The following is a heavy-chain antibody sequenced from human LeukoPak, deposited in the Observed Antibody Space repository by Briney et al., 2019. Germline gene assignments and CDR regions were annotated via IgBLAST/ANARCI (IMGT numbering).Heavy chain of an antibody. CDR1: GFTFSGYA. CDR3: VRDRAYSFDY. V-gene: IGHV3-48*02. D-gene: IGHD2-21*01. Sequence: GGSLRLSCAASGFTFSGYAMNWVRQAPGKGLEWVSHIYISSSSNIISYADSVKGRFTISRDNAQNSLYLQMNGLRDEDTAVYYCVRDRAYSFDYWGQGILVTVSS. J-gene: IGHJ4*02. CDR2: ISSSSNII.